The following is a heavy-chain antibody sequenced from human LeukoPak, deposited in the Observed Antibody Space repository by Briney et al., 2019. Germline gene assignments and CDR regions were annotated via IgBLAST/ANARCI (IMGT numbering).Heavy chain of an antibody. J-gene: IGHJ4*02. CDR1: GFTLSSYA. Sequence: GGSLRLSCAASGFTLSSYAMSWVRQAPGKGLERVSAISGSGGSTYYADSVKGRFTISRDNSKNTLYLQMNSLRAEDTAVYYCAKEGGSFYYYGSGSYLAFEYWGQGTLVTVSS. V-gene: IGHV3-23*01. D-gene: IGHD3-10*01. CDR3: AKEGGSFYYYGSGSYLAFEY. CDR2: ISGSGGST.